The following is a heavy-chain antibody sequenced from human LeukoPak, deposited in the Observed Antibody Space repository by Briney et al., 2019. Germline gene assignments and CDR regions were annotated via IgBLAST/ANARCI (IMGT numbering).Heavy chain of an antibody. V-gene: IGHV4-34*01. D-gene: IGHD1-26*01. Sequence: PSETLSLTCGVYGGSLSDYCWSWIRQPPGKGLEFIGEINHSVNTNFNPSLNSRVAISVHTSKIQVSLRLSSVTAADTAVYYCARQGGSYHARHDWGQGTLVSVSS. CDR3: ARQGGSYHARHD. CDR1: GGSLSDYC. CDR2: INHSVNT. J-gene: IGHJ4*02.